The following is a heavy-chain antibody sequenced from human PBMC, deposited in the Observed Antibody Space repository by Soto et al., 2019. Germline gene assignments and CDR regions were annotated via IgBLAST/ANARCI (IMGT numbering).Heavy chain of an antibody. CDR3: ARHDSSGWSG. J-gene: IGHJ4*02. CDR2: IYYSGST. V-gene: IGHV4-59*08. Sequence: PSETLSLTCTVSGASISSYYCSWIRQPPGKGLEWIGYIYYSGSTNYSPSLKSRVTISVDTSKNQFSLKLSSVTAADTAVYYCARHDSSGWSGWGQGTLVTVSS. CDR1: GASISSYY. D-gene: IGHD6-19*01.